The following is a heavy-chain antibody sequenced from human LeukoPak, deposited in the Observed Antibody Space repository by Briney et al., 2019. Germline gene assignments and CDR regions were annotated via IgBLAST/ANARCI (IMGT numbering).Heavy chain of an antibody. Sequence: SETLSLTCTVSGGSISSYYWSWIRQSPGKGLEWIGYIYYSGSTNYNPSLKSRVTISVDTSKNQFSLKLSSVTAADTAVYYCARGSLRYFDWLNYFDYWGQGTLVTVSS. V-gene: IGHV4-59*01. CDR1: GGSISSYY. CDR2: IYYSGST. D-gene: IGHD3-9*01. CDR3: ARGSLRYFDWLNYFDY. J-gene: IGHJ4*02.